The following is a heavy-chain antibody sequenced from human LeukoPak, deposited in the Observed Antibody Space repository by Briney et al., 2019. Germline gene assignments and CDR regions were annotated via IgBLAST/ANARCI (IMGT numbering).Heavy chain of an antibody. CDR3: ARDGCSGGSCNYYYYGMDV. CDR2: INRDGSKK. CDR1: GFTFSSYW. Sequence: GGSLRLSCAASGFTFSSYWMNWVRQAPGKGLEWVANINRDGSKKYYADSVKGRFTISRDNSKNTLYLQMNSLRAEDTAVYYCARDGCSGGSCNYYYYGMDVWGQGTTVTVSS. D-gene: IGHD2-15*01. J-gene: IGHJ6*02. V-gene: IGHV3-7*01.